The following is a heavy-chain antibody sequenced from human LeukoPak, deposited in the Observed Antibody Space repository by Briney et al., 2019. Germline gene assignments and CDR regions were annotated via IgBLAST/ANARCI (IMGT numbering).Heavy chain of an antibody. CDR1: GGSISSYY. V-gene: IGHV4-59*08. D-gene: IGHD3-10*01. Sequence: PSETLSLTCTVSGGSISSYYWSWIRQPPGKGLEWIGYIYYSGSTNYNPSLKSRVTISLDTSKNQFSLKLSSVTAADTSVYYCARRVVRGVYDAFDIWGQGTMVTVSS. CDR2: IYYSGST. CDR3: ARRVVRGVYDAFDI. J-gene: IGHJ3*02.